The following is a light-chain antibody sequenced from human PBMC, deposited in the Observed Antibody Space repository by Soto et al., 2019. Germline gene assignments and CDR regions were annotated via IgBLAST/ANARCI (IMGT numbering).Light chain of an antibody. CDR3: QKYLMR. CDR1: QSVSSN. CDR2: GAF. Sequence: DILMTQSPPTLSASAGDRATLSCRASQSVSSNMAWYQQKPGQAPRLLIYGAFSRATGIQGRFSGGGSGKEFSLSVGCMQFDVFAVSYSQKYLMRFGQGTKVDI. J-gene: IGKJ1*01. V-gene: IGKV3-15*01.